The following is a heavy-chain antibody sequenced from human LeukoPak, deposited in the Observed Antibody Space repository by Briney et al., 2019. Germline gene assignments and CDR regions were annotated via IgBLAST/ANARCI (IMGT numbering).Heavy chain of an antibody. J-gene: IGHJ4*02. CDR1: GYTFINYD. Sequence: GASVKVSCKASGYTFINYDINWVRQATGQGLEWMGWINPNSGGTNYAQKFQGRVTMTRDTSISTAYMELSRLRSDDTAVYYCARDSSSWGGVYYFDYWGQGTLVTVSS. CDR2: INPNSGGT. CDR3: ARDSSSWGGVYYFDY. D-gene: IGHD6-13*01. V-gene: IGHV1-2*02.